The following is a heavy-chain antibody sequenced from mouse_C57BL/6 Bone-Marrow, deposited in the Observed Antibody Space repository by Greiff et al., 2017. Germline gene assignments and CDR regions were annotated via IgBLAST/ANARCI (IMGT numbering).Heavy chain of an antibody. V-gene: IGHV1-54*01. J-gene: IGHJ3*01. CDR3: ARYHAY. Sequence: VQLQQSGAELVRPGTSVKVSCKASGYAFTNYLIEWVKQRPGQGLEWIGVINPGSGGTNYNEKFKGKATLTADKSSSTAYMQLSSLTSEDSAVYFCARYHAYWGQGTLVTVSA. CDR1: GYAFTNYL. CDR2: INPGSGGT.